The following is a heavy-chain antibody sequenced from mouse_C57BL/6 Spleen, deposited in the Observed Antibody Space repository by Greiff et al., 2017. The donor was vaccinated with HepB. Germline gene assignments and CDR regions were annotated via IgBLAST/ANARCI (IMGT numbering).Heavy chain of an antibody. J-gene: IGHJ4*01. Sequence: EVQRVESGGGLVQPKGSLKLSCAASGFTFNTYAMHWVRQAPGKGLEWVARIRSKSSNYATYYADSVKDRFTISRDDSQSRLYLQMNNLKTEDTAMYYCVRDRVPTVVDAMDYWGQGTSVTVSS. V-gene: IGHV10-3*01. D-gene: IGHD1-1*01. CDR3: VRDRVPTVVDAMDY. CDR1: GFTFNTYA. CDR2: IRSKSSNYAT.